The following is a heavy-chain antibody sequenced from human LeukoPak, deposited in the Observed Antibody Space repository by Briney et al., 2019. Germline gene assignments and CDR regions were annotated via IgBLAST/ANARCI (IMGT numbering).Heavy chain of an antibody. CDR3: AIRGYSYGLSFDY. CDR1: GYRFTSDW. V-gene: IGHV5-51*01. D-gene: IGHD5-18*01. Sequence: GESLKISCKGSGYRFTSDWIGWVRRMPGKGLEWMGIIYPGDSDTRYSPSFQGQVTISADKSISTAYLQWSSLKASDTAMYYCAIRGYSYGLSFDYWGQGTLVTVSS. J-gene: IGHJ4*02. CDR2: IYPGDSDT.